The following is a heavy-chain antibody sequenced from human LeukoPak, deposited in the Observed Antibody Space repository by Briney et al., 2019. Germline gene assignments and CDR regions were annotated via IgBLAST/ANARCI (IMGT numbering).Heavy chain of an antibody. V-gene: IGHV4-59*01. CDR2: IYYSGST. D-gene: IGHD6-19*01. CDR1: GGSISSYY. J-gene: IGHJ3*02. Sequence: SETLSLTCTVSGGSISSYYWSWIRQPPGKGLEWIGYIYYSGSTNYNPSLKSRVTISVDTSKNQFSLKLSSVTAADTAVYYCARVEYTSGSRYPFDIWGQGTMVTVSS. CDR3: ARVEYTSGSRYPFDI.